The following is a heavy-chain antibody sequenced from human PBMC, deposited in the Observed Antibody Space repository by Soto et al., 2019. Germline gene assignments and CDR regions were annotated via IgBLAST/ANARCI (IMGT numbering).Heavy chain of an antibody. CDR1: GGSISTGGYY. V-gene: IGHV4-31*03. J-gene: IGHJ4*02. D-gene: IGHD3-16*01. Sequence: PSETLSLTCTVSGGSISTGGYYWNWTRQHPGKGMEWIGYFYYSGSTYYNPSLKSRVTISRDNSNNTLYLQMNSLRAEDTAVYYCAKGRGSGNSANNYWGQGTLVTVSS. CDR3: AKGRGSGNSANNY. CDR2: FYYSGST.